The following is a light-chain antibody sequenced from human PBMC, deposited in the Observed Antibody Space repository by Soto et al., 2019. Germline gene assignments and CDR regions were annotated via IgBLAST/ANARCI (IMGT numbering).Light chain of an antibody. V-gene: IGKV3-15*01. Sequence: EIVMTQSLATLSVSPGERATLSRRASQSVSSNLAWYQQKPGQAPRLLIYGASNRAAGIPDRFSGSGSGTEFTLTISSLQSEDFAVYYCQQYNNWPWTFGQGTKV. J-gene: IGKJ1*01. CDR3: QQYNNWPWT. CDR1: QSVSSN. CDR2: GAS.